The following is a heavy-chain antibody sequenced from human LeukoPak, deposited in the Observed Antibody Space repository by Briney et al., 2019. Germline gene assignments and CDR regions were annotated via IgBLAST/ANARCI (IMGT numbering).Heavy chain of an antibody. Sequence: GASVKVSCKASGYTFTSYGISWVRQAPGQGLEWMGWISAYNGNTNYAQKFQGRVTMTRNTSISTAYMELSSLRSEDTAVYYCARGVRFLEWLLPMGYGMDVWGQGTTVTVSS. D-gene: IGHD3-3*01. CDR2: ISAYNGNT. CDR3: ARGVRFLEWLLPMGYGMDV. CDR1: GYTFTSYG. V-gene: IGHV1-18*01. J-gene: IGHJ6*02.